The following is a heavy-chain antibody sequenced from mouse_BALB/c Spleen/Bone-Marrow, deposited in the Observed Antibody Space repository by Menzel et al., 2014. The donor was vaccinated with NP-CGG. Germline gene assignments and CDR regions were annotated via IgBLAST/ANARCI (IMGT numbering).Heavy chain of an antibody. CDR2: IRNKANGYTT. D-gene: IGHD2-12*01. CDR1: GFTFTDYY. Sequence: EVQLQESGGGLVQPGGSLRLSCATSGFTFTDYYMNWVRQPPGKALEWLGFIRNKANGYTTEYSASVKGRFTISRDNSQNSHYLQMNTLRAEDSATYYCARDKRRVFFDYWGQGTTLTVSS. CDR3: ARDKRRVFFDY. J-gene: IGHJ2*01. V-gene: IGHV7-3*02.